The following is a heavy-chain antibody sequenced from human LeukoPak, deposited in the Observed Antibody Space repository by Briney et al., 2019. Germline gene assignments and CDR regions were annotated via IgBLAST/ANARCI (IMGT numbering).Heavy chain of an antibody. J-gene: IGHJ3*02. CDR3: ARASSTSRSHAFDI. CDR1: GFTVSSNY. Sequence: GGSLRLSCAASGFTVSSNYMSWVRQAPGKGLEWVSVIYSGGSTYYADSVKGRFTISRDNSKNTLYLQMNSLRAEDTAVYYCARASSTSRSHAFDIWGQGTMVTVSS. D-gene: IGHD2-2*01. CDR2: IYSGGST. V-gene: IGHV3-53*01.